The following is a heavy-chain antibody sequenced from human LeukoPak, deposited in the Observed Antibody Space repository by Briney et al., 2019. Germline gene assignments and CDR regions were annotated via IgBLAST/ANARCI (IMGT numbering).Heavy chain of an antibody. Sequence: ASVKVSCKASGYTFTSYGISWVRQAPGQGLEWMGWISAYNGNTNYAQKLQGRVTMTTDTSTSTAYMELRSLRSDDTAVYYCARNYYDSSGYPWYYFDYWGQGTLVTVSS. J-gene: IGHJ4*02. CDR3: ARNYYDSSGYPWYYFDY. CDR1: GYTFTSYG. V-gene: IGHV1-18*01. CDR2: ISAYNGNT. D-gene: IGHD3-22*01.